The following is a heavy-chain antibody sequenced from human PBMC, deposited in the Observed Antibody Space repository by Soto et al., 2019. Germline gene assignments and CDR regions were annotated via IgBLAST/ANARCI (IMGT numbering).Heavy chain of an antibody. V-gene: IGHV3-11*05. Sequence: PGGSLRLSCAASGFTFSDYYMSWIRQAPGKGLEWVSYISSSSSYTNYADSVKGRFTISRDNAKNSLYLQMNSLRAEDTAVYYCARVNGYCSGGSCYYFDYWGQGTLVTVSS. J-gene: IGHJ4*02. CDR1: GFTFSDYY. CDR2: ISSSSSYT. CDR3: ARVNGYCSGGSCYYFDY. D-gene: IGHD2-15*01.